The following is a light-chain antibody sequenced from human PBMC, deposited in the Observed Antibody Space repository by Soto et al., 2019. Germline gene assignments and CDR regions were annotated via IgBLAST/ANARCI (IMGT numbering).Light chain of an antibody. V-gene: IGLV2-14*01. J-gene: IGLJ1*01. Sequence: QSVLTQPASVSGSPGQSITISCTGTSSDVGGYNYVSWYQQHPGKAPKFMIYDVSNRPSGVSNRFSGSKSGNTASLTIAGLQAADEADYYCCSYTTSNTRQIVFGTGTKVTVL. CDR3: CSYTTSNTRQIV. CDR2: DVS. CDR1: SSDVGGYNY.